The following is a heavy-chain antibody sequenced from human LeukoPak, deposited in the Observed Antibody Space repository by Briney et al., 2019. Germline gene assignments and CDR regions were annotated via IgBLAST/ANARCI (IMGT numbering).Heavy chain of an antibody. CDR2: ISGSGGST. V-gene: IGHV3-23*01. CDR3: AKDYYYDSSGYTDY. D-gene: IGHD3-22*01. CDR1: GFTFSSYA. Sequence: GGSLRLSCEVSGFTFSSYAMSWVRQAPGKGLEWVSAISGSGGSTYYADSVKGRFTISRDNSKNTLYLQMNSLRAEDTAVYYCAKDYYYDSSGYTDYWGQGTLVTVSS. J-gene: IGHJ4*02.